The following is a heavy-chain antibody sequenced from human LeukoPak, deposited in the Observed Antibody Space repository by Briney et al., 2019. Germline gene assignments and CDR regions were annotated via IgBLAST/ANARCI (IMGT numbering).Heavy chain of an antibody. CDR1: GGTFSSYA. Sequence: ASVKVSCKASGGTFSSYAISWVRQAPGQGLEWMGGIIPIFGTANYAQKFQGRVTITADESTSTAYMELSSLRSEDAAVYYCGRVVTMVGHFDYWGQGTLVTVSS. D-gene: IGHD3-10*02. V-gene: IGHV1-69*01. CDR2: IIPIFGTA. CDR3: GRVVTMVGHFDY. J-gene: IGHJ4*02.